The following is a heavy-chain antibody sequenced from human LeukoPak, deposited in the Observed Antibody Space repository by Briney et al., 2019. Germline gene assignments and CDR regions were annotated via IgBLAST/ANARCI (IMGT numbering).Heavy chain of an antibody. CDR1: GFTVSSNY. D-gene: IGHD2-21*01. J-gene: IGHJ3*02. CDR3: AREERVGIGDAFDI. Sequence: GGSLRLSCAASGFTVSSNYMTWVRQAPGKGLEWVSVIYSDGSTYYADSVKGRFTISRDNSKNTLYLQMNSLRAEDTAVYFCAREERVGIGDAFDIWGQGTMVTVSS. V-gene: IGHV3-53*01. CDR2: IYSDGST.